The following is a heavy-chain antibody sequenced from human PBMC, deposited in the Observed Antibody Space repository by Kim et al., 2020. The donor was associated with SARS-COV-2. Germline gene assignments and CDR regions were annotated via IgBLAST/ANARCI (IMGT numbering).Heavy chain of an antibody. D-gene: IGHD3-16*01. J-gene: IGHJ5*02. V-gene: IGHV4-30-2*05. CDR3: ASRSYDSPGWFDP. Sequence: YYTPSLKSRVVIAMDTSKSQFSLTLTSVTAADTAVYYCASRSYDSPGWFDPWGQGTLVTVSS.